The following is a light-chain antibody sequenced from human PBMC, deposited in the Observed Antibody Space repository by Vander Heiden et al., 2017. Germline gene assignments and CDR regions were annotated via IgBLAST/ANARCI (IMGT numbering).Light chain of an antibody. CDR2: AAS. J-gene: IGKJ4*01. Sequence: PSPSRLSASVGDRVTITCRASQSSSSYVRWYQQKPGEATKLLIDAASSLQSVAASRFSGSGSGTDFTLTSSSLHAEDFATYCCQQGNSPLVTFGPGTKVEIK. CDR3: QQGNSPLVT. CDR1: QSSSSY. V-gene: IGKV1-39*01.